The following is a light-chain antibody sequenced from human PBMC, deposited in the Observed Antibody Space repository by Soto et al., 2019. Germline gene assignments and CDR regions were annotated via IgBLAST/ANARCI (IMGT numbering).Light chain of an antibody. J-gene: IGKJ1*01. CDR3: QHYDTYRAT. CDR2: DAS. CDR1: QSISTW. Sequence: DIQMTQSPSTLSASVGDRVTITCRASQSISTWLAWYQQKPGKAPKLLIYDASSLESGVPSRFSGNGSGTEFTLTISDLQPDDFATYYCQHYDTYRATFGLGTKVDIK. V-gene: IGKV1-5*01.